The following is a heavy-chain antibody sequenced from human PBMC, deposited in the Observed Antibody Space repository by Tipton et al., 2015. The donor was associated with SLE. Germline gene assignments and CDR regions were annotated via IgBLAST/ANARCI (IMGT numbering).Heavy chain of an antibody. V-gene: IGHV4-39*01. Sequence: TLSLTCTVSGGSISSSSYYWGWIRQPPGKGLEWIGSIYYSGSTYYNPSLKSRVTISVDTSKNQFSLKLSSVTAADTAVYYCARMYYYDSSGYYYVGGDAFDIWGQGTMVTVSS. D-gene: IGHD3-22*01. CDR3: ARMYYYDSSGYYYVGGDAFDI. CDR1: GGSISSSSYY. J-gene: IGHJ3*02. CDR2: IYYSGST.